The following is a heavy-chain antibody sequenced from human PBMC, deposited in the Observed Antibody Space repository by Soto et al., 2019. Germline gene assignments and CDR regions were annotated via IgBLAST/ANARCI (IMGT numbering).Heavy chain of an antibody. V-gene: IGHV1-69*13. J-gene: IGHJ3*02. CDR3: ARVVVITDTEGAFDI. CDR2: IIPIFGTA. D-gene: IGHD3-22*01. CDR1: GGTFSGYT. Sequence: SVKVSCKASGGTFSGYTISWVQQAPGQGLEWMGGIIPIFGTANYAQKFQGRVTITADESTSTAYMELSSLRSEDTAVYYCARVVVITDTEGAFDIWGQGTMVTVSS.